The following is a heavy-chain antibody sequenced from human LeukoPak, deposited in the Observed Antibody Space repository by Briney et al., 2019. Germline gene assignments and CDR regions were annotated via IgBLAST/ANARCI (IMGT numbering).Heavy chain of an antibody. J-gene: IGHJ4*02. CDR1: GGSISSYY. CDR2: IYYSGSA. CDR3: ACSTYYDSSGYTFDY. D-gene: IGHD3-22*01. V-gene: IGHV4-59*01. Sequence: SETLSLTCTVSGGSISSYYWSWIRQPPGKGLEWIGYIYYSGSANYNPSLKSRVTISVDTSKNQFSLKLSSVTAADTAVYYCACSTYYDSSGYTFDYWGQGTLVTVSS.